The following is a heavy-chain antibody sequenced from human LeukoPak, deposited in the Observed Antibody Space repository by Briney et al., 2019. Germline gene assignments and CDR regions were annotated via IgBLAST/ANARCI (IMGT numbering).Heavy chain of an antibody. V-gene: IGHV4-34*01. D-gene: IGHD6-6*01. CDR3: ARERARIAARPYYYGMDV. CDR2: INHSGST. J-gene: IGHJ6*02. CDR1: GGSFSGYY. Sequence: SETLSLTCAVYGGSFSGYYWSWIRQPPGKGLEWIGEINHSGSTNYNPSLKSRVTISVDTSKNQFSLKLSSVTAADTAVYYCARERARIAARPYYYGMDVWGQGTTVTVSS.